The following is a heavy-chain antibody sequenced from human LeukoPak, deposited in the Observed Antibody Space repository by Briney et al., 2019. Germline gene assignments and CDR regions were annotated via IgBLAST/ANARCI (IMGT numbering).Heavy chain of an antibody. V-gene: IGHV4-39*07. Sequence: SETLSLTCTVSGGSISSSSYYWGWIRQPPGKGLEWIGSIYYSGSTYYNPSLKSRVTISVDTSKNQFSLKLSSVTAADTAVYYCARVRKGIHYFDYWGQGTLATVSS. CDR2: IYYSGST. CDR3: ARVRKGIHYFDY. CDR1: GGSISSSSYY. J-gene: IGHJ4*02. D-gene: IGHD3-10*01.